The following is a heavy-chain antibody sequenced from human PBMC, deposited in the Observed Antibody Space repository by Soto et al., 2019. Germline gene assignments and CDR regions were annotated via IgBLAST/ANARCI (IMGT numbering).Heavy chain of an antibody. D-gene: IGHD3-3*01. CDR2: INHSGST. V-gene: IGHV4-34*01. J-gene: IGHJ5*02. CDR3: ARGQRFLEWLSSFQNWFDP. Sequence: PSETLSLTCAVYGGSFSGYYWSWIRQPPGKGLEWIGEINHSGSTNYNPSLKSRVTISVDTSKNQFSLKLSSVTAADTAVYYCARGQRFLEWLSSFQNWFDPWGQGTLVTVSS. CDR1: GGSFSGYY.